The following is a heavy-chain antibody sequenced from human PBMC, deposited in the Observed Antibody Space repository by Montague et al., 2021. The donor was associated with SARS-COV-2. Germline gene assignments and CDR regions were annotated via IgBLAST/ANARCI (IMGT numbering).Heavy chain of an antibody. Sequence: SETLSLTCAVSGGSFNGYYWGWIRQPPGKGLEWVGEINHRGSPTYNPSLKSRVTISVDTSKNQFSLKVTSATAADTAVYFCARGHLSVSMIVVVFTSASYCFAYWGQGARVTVSS. D-gene: IGHD3-22*01. CDR3: ARGHLSVSMIVVVFTSASYCFAY. V-gene: IGHV4-34*01. CDR1: GGSFNGYY. J-gene: IGHJ4*02. CDR2: INHRGSP.